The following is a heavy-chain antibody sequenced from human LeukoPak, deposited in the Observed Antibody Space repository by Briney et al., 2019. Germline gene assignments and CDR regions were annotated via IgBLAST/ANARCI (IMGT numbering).Heavy chain of an antibody. CDR3: AKDYGSGSYYNWFDP. D-gene: IGHD3-10*01. Sequence: GRSLRLSCAASGFTFSSYGMHWVRPAPGKGLEWVAVIWYDGSSKYYAGSVKGRFTISRDNSKNTLYLQMNSLRPEDTAVYYCAKDYGSGSYYNWFDPWGQGTLVTVSS. CDR2: IWYDGSSK. CDR1: GFTFSSYG. V-gene: IGHV3-33*06. J-gene: IGHJ5*02.